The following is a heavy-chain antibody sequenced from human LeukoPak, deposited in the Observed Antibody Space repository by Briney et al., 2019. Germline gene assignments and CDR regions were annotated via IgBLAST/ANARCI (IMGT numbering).Heavy chain of an antibody. Sequence: SETLSLTCTVSGGSISSYYWSWIRQPLGKGLEWIGYIYTSGSTNYNPSLKSRVTISIDTSKNQFSLKLSSVTAADTAVYYCTRHSDYGDFYLFDYWGQGTLVTVSS. CDR2: IYTSGST. CDR1: GGSISSYY. J-gene: IGHJ4*02. CDR3: TRHSDYGDFYLFDY. V-gene: IGHV4-4*09. D-gene: IGHD4-17*01.